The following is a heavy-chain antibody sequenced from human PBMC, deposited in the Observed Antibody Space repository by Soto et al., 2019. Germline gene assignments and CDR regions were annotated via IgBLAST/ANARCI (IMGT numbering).Heavy chain of an antibody. CDR3: AGNSYGDPIDY. CDR2: IYYSGST. D-gene: IGHD4-17*01. J-gene: IGHJ4*02. CDR1: GGSISSYY. Sequence: SETLSLTCTVSGGSISSYYWSWIRQPPGKGLEWIGYIYYSGSTNYSPSLKSRVTISVDTSKNQFSLKLSSVTAADTAVYYCAGNSYGDPIDYWGQGTLVTVSS. V-gene: IGHV4-59*08.